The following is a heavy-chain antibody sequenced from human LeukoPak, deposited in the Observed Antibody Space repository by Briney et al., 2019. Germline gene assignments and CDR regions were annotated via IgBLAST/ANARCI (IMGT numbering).Heavy chain of an antibody. CDR2: ICSGGST. CDR1: GGSISSSPCY. CDR3: ARDRRYYYGSGSYYKISGMDV. V-gene: IGHV4-39*07. D-gene: IGHD3-10*01. Sequence: SETLSLTCTVSGGSISSSPCYWGWIRQSPGKGLEWFGTICSGGSTYYNPSLKSRVTISVDTSKNQFSLKLSSVTAADTAVYYCARDRRYYYGSGSYYKISGMDVWGQGTTVTVSS. J-gene: IGHJ6*02.